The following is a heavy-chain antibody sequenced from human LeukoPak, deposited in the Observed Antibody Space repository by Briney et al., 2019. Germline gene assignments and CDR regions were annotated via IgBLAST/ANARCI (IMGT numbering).Heavy chain of an antibody. CDR1: GFSVSSDY. J-gene: IGHJ4*02. D-gene: IGHD1-1*01. V-gene: IGHV3-53*01. CDR3: ARRKTGSPYDY. Sequence: PGGSLRLSCAASGFSVSSDYIGWVRQAPGKGLEWVSVIYSGGSTYYADSVKGRFTISRDNSKNTVYLQMNSLSPEDTAVYYCARRKTGSPYDYWGQGTLVTVSS. CDR2: IYSGGST.